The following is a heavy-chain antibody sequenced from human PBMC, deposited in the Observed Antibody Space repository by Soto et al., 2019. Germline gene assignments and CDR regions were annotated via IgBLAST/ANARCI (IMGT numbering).Heavy chain of an antibody. D-gene: IGHD2-8*01. V-gene: IGHV4-31*03. CDR3: ARDVCTNGVCYPE. Sequence: SETLSLTCTVSGGSISSGGYYWSWIRQHPGKGLEWIGYIYYSGSTYYNPSLKSRVTISVDTSKNHFSLKLSSVTAADTDVYYCARDVCTNGVCYPEWGQGTLVTVSS. CDR1: GGSISSGGYY. CDR2: IYYSGST. J-gene: IGHJ4*02.